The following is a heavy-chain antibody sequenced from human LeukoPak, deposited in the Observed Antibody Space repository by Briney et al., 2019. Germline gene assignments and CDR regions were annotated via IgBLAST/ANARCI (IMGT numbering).Heavy chain of an antibody. J-gene: IGHJ6*03. CDR3: ARRTYSSGWSNYYYYYYMDV. D-gene: IGHD6-19*01. Sequence: SETLSLTCTVSGGSTSSYYWSWIRQPPGKGLEWIGYIYYSGSTNYNPSLKSRVTISVDTSKNQFSLKLSSVTAADTAVYYCARRTYSSGWSNYYYYYYMDVWGKGTTVTVSS. CDR1: GGSTSSYY. CDR2: IYYSGST. V-gene: IGHV4-59*01.